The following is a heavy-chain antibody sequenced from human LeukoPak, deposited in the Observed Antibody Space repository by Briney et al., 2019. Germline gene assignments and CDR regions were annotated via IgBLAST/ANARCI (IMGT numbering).Heavy chain of an antibody. J-gene: IGHJ4*02. CDR3: ATYSSSSKHYFDH. D-gene: IGHD6-6*01. V-gene: IGHV4-59*01. CDR2: IYYSGST. CDR1: GGSISSFY. Sequence: PSETLSLTCTVSGGSISSFYWSWIRQPPGKGLEWIGYIYYSGSTNYNPSLKSRVTISVDTSKNQFSLKLSSVTAADTAVYYCATYSSSSKHYFDHWGQGTLVTVSS.